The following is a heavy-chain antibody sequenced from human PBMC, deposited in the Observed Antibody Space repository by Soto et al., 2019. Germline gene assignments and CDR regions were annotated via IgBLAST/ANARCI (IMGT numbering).Heavy chain of an antibody. CDR2: ISGSGGNT. J-gene: IGHJ5*02. CDR1: GFTFSSYA. V-gene: IGHV3-23*01. Sequence: EVQVLESGGGLVQPGGSLRLSCAASGFTFSSYAMSWVRQAPGKGLEWVSLISGSGGNTYYADSVKGRFTVSRDNFKNRLYIQKNSLRAEDTAVYYCARVYRDIVVVPPGINYFGPWGQGTLVTVSS. D-gene: IGHD2-2*01. CDR3: ARVYRDIVVVPPGINYFGP.